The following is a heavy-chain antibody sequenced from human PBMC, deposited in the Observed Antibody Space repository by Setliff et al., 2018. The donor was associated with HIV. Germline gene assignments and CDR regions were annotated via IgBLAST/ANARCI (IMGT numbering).Heavy chain of an antibody. CDR1: GASISGSF. CDR2: IYYSGTT. CDR3: ARPRLRGSGAFDI. J-gene: IGHJ3*02. D-gene: IGHD2-21*01. V-gene: IGHV4-59*05. Sequence: SETLSLTCTVSGASISGSFWSWIRQPPGKGLEWIGSIYYSGTTYYNPSLKSRVAISVDTSKNQFSLKLSSVTAADTAVYYCARPRLRGSGAFDIWGQGTMVTVSS.